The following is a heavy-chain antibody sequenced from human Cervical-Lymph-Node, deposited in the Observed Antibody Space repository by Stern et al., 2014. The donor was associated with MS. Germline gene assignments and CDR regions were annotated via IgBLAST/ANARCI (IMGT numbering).Heavy chain of an antibody. V-gene: IGHV1-69*01. CDR3: AREFRGLVVSPSNWFDP. CDR2: IIPSFGRA. Sequence: VQLVESGAEVKKPGSSVKVSCKASGGTFSNSAINWVRQAPGKGLEWMGRIIPSFGRANYAQKFQGRVTITADESTSTAYMELSSLRSEDTAVYYCAREFRGLVVSPSNWFDPWGQGTLVTVSS. D-gene: IGHD2-8*02. CDR1: GGTFSNSA. J-gene: IGHJ5*02.